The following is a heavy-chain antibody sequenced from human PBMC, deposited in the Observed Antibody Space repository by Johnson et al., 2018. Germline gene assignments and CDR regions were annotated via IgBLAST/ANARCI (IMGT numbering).Heavy chain of an antibody. Sequence: QVQLVQSGAEVKKPGSSVRVSCKSSGATFFTFTVNWVRQAPGQGLESMGRMIPLLGTTDYAQKFRGRVTFTADKSTSTAYMELSSLTSEDTAVYYCAGDSAAAIPKFYYYGMGVWGQGTTVTGSS. CDR3: AGDSAAAIPKFYYYGMGV. D-gene: IGHD2-2*02. V-gene: IGHV1-69*08. J-gene: IGHJ6*02. CDR1: GATFFTFT. CDR2: MIPLLGTT.